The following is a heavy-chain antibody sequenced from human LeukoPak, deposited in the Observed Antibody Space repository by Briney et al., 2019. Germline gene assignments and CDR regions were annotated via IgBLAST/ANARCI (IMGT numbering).Heavy chain of an antibody. CDR3: ARGRVYDILTGYYAYYYYGMDV. Sequence: SETLSLTCAVYGGSFSGYYWGWIRQPPGKGLEWIGEINHSGSTNYNPSLKSRVTISVDTSKNQFSLKLSSVTAADTAVYYCARGRVYDILTGYYAYYYYGMDVWGQGTTVTVSS. CDR1: GGSFSGYY. J-gene: IGHJ6*02. CDR2: INHSGST. V-gene: IGHV4-34*01. D-gene: IGHD3-9*01.